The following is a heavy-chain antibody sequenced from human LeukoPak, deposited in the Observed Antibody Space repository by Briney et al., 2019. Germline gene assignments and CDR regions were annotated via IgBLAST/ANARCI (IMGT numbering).Heavy chain of an antibody. CDR2: IIPILGIA. CDR1: GGTFSSYA. Sequence: ASVKVSCKASGGTFSSYAISWVRQAPGQGLEWMGRIIPILGIANYAQKFQGRVTITADKSTSTAYMELSSLRSEDTAVHYCARLGDYCSSTSCYITFDYWGQGTLVTVSS. J-gene: IGHJ4*02. CDR3: ARLGDYCSSTSCYITFDY. D-gene: IGHD2-2*02. V-gene: IGHV1-69*04.